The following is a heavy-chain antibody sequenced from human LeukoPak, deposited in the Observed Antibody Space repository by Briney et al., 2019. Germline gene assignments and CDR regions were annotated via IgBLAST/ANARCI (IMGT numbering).Heavy chain of an antibody. CDR2: IYYSGST. Sequence: PSETLSLTCTVPGGSISNYYWSWIRQPPGKGLEWIGYIYYSGSTNYNPSLKSRVTISVDTSKNQFSLKLSSVTAADTAVYYCAREEPELGSDAFDIWGQGTMVTVSS. CDR1: GGSISNYY. D-gene: IGHD1-14*01. CDR3: AREEPELGSDAFDI. V-gene: IGHV4-59*01. J-gene: IGHJ3*02.